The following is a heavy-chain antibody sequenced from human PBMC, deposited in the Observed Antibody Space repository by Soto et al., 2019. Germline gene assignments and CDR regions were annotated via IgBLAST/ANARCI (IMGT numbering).Heavy chain of an antibody. CDR3: AKDALAYYDFWS. J-gene: IGHJ4*02. CDR1: GLTFSSYA. V-gene: IGHV3-23*01. D-gene: IGHD3-3*01. CDR2: ISSSGRST. Sequence: GGSLRLSCAASGLTFSSYAMSWVRQAPGKGLEWVSHISSSGRSTKYADSVKGRFTISRDNSKNTLYLQMNSLRAEDTAIYYCAKDALAYYDFWSWGQGTLVTVSS.